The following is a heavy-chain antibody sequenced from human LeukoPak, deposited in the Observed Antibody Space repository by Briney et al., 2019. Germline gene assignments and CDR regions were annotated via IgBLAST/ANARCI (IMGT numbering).Heavy chain of an antibody. V-gene: IGHV4-59*01. CDR1: GGSISSYY. CDR2: IYYSGST. CDR3: ARDSGPYDYVWGSYRADAFDI. D-gene: IGHD3-16*02. J-gene: IGHJ3*02. Sequence: SETLSLTCTVSGGSISSYYWSWIRQPPGKGLEWIGYIYYSGSTNYNPSLKSRVTISVDTSKNQFSLKLSSVTAADTAVYYCARDSGPYDYVWGSYRADAFDIWGQGTMVTVSS.